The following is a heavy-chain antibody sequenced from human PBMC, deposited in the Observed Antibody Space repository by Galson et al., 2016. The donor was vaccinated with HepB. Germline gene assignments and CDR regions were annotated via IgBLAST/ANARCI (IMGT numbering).Heavy chain of an antibody. CDR3: ARIPYTSGPFDY. CDR2: INSSSSAI. CDR1: GFAFSSYS. D-gene: IGHD6-19*01. J-gene: IGHJ4*02. V-gene: IGHV3-48*01. Sequence: SLRLSCAASGFAFSSYSMNWVRQAPGKGLEWVSYINSSSSAIYYGDSVKGRFTISRDDAKNSLYLQMNSLRAEDTAVYYCARIPYTSGPFDYWGQGTLVTVSS.